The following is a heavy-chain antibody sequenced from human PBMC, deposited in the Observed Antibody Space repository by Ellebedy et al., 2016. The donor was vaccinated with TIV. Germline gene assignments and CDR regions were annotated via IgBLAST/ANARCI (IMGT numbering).Heavy chain of an antibody. CDR1: GGSFSGFH. J-gene: IGHJ4*02. D-gene: IGHD6-19*01. Sequence: MPSETLSLTCAVYGGSFSGFHWSWIRQPPGKGLEWIGEINHSESITYNPSLKSRVTISVDTSKNQFSLKLNSVTAADTAVYYCARWVAVAATYCDYWGQGTLVTVSS. CDR2: INHSESI. CDR3: ARWVAVAATYCDY. V-gene: IGHV4-34*01.